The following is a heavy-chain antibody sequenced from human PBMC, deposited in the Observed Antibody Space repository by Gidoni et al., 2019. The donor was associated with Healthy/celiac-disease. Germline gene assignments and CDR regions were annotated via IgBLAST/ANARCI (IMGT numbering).Heavy chain of an antibody. CDR3: ARDDRRYCSGGSCYSDY. V-gene: IGHV3-33*01. Sequence: QVQLVESGGGVVQPGRSLRLSCSASGFPFNSYGMHWVRQAPGKGLEWVAVIWYDGSNKYYADSVKGRFTISRDNSKNTLYLQMNSLRAEDTAVYYCARDDRRYCSGGSCYSDYWGQGTLVTVSS. D-gene: IGHD2-15*01. CDR2: IWYDGSNK. J-gene: IGHJ4*02. CDR1: GFPFNSYG.